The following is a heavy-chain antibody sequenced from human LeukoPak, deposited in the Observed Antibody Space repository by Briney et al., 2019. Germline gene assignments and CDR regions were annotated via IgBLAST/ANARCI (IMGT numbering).Heavy chain of an antibody. Sequence: ASVKVSCKASGGTFSSYAISWVRHAPGEVVEWMGGIIPIFGTANYAQKFQGRVTITADESTSTAYMELSSLRSEDTAVYYCARTWIHKNWFDPCGQGTLLTVSS. CDR2: IIPIFGTA. D-gene: IGHD5-12*01. CDR1: GGTFSSYA. CDR3: ARTWIHKNWFDP. J-gene: IGHJ5*02. V-gene: IGHV1-69*13.